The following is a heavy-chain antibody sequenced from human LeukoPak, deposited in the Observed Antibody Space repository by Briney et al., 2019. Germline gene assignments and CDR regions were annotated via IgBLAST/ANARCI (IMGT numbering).Heavy chain of an antibody. CDR3: ARHGDYEGYFDY. V-gene: IGHV4-4*07. CDR1: GGSISSYY. D-gene: IGHD4-17*01. CDR2: IYTSGST. Sequence: SETLSLTCSVSGGSISSYYWSWIRQPAGKGLEWIGRIYTSGSTNYNPSLKSRVTISVDKSKNQFSLKLSSVTAADTAVYYCARHGDYEGYFDYWGQGTLVTVSS. J-gene: IGHJ4*02.